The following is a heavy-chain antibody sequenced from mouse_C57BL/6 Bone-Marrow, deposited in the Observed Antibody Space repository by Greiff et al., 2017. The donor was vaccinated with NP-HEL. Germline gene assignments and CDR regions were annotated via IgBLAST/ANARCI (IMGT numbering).Heavy chain of an antibody. CDR3: ARGADLLWYFDY. D-gene: IGHD2-1*01. Sequence: QVQLQQSGAELARPGASVKMSCKASGYTFTSYTMHWVKQRPGQGLEWIGYINPSSGYTKYNQKFKDKATLTADKSSSTAYMQLSSLTSEDSAVYYCARGADLLWYFDYWGQGTTLTVSS. CDR2: INPSSGYT. CDR1: GYTFTSYT. V-gene: IGHV1-4*01. J-gene: IGHJ2*01.